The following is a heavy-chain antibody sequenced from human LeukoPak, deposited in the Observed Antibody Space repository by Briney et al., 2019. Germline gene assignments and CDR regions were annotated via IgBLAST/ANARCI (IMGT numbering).Heavy chain of an antibody. Sequence: GGSLRLSCAASGFTFSSYWMSWVRQAPGKGLEWVANIKQDGSEKYYVDSVKGRFTISRDNAKNSLYLQMNSLRAEDTAVYYCAREGTMVRGVIMRSLNYFDYWGQGTLVTVSS. CDR2: IKQDGSEK. CDR3: AREGTMVRGVIMRSLNYFDY. CDR1: GFTFSSYW. J-gene: IGHJ4*02. V-gene: IGHV3-7*01. D-gene: IGHD3-10*01.